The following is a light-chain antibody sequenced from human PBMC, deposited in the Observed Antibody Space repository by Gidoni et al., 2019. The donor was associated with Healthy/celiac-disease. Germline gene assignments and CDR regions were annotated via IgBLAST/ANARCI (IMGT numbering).Light chain of an antibody. CDR2: KAS. CDR1: QSISSW. J-gene: IGKJ1*01. Sequence: IQSTQSPSTLSASVGDRVTITCRASQSISSWLAWYQQKPGKAPKLLIYKASSLESGVPSRFSGSGSGTEFTLTISSLQPDDFATYYCQQYNSYSWTFGQGTKVEIK. CDR3: QQYNSYSWT. V-gene: IGKV1-5*03.